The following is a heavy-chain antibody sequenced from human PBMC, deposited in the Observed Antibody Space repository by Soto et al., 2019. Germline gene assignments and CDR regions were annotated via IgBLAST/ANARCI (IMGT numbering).Heavy chain of an antibody. J-gene: IGHJ4*02. Sequence: PGESLKISCKGSGYSFTSYWISWVRQMPGKGLEWMGRIDPSDSYTNYSPSFQGHVTISADKSISTAYLQWSSLKASDTAMYYCARDWEYYYDSSGYYQLDYWGQGTLVTVSS. CDR3: ARDWEYYYDSSGYYQLDY. D-gene: IGHD3-22*01. V-gene: IGHV5-10-1*01. CDR1: GYSFTSYW. CDR2: IDPSDSYT.